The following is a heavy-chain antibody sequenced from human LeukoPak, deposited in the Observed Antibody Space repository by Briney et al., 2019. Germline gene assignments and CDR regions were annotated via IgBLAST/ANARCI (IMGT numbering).Heavy chain of an antibody. CDR3: ARDSTYYYDSSGYPPDY. D-gene: IGHD3-22*01. J-gene: IGHJ4*02. V-gene: IGHV3-21*01. CDR1: GFTFSSYS. Sequence: PGGSLRLSCAASGFTFSSYSMNWVRQAPGKGLDWVSSISSSSSYIYYADSVKGRFTISRDNAKNSLYLQMNSLRAEDTAVYYCARDSTYYYDSSGYPPDYWGQGTLVTVSS. CDR2: ISSSSSYI.